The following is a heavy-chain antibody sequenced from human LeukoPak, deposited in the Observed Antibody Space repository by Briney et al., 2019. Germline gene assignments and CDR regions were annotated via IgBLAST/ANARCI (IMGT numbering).Heavy chain of an antibody. CDR3: AASSGPLGYCSSTSCDYYYMDV. Sequence: ASVKVSCKASGFTFTSSAMQWVRQARGQRLELIGWIVVGSGNTNYAQKFQERVTITRDISTSTAYMELSSLRSEDTAVYYCAASSGPLGYCSSTSCDYYYMDVWGKGTTVTVSS. J-gene: IGHJ6*03. CDR2: IVVGSGNT. D-gene: IGHD2-2*01. CDR1: GFTFTSSA. V-gene: IGHV1-58*02.